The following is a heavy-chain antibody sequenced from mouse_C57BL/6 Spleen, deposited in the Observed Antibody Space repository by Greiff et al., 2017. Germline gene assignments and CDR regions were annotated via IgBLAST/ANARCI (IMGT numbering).Heavy chain of an antibody. CDR2: IYPGNSDT. D-gene: IGHD1-1*01. V-gene: IGHV1-5*01. CDR3: TRGDYGSSPWFAY. J-gene: IGHJ3*01. CDR1: GYTFTSYW. Sequence: EVKLVESGTVLARPGASVKMSCKTSGYTFTSYWMHWVKQRPGQGLEWIGAIYPGNSDTSYNQKFKGKAKLTAVTSASTAYMELSSLTNEDSAVYYGTRGDYGSSPWFAYWGQGTLVTVSA.